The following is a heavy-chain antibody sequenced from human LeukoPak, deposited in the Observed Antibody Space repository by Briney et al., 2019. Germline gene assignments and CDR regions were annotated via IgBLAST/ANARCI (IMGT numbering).Heavy chain of an antibody. V-gene: IGHV1-18*01. D-gene: IGHD3-3*01. J-gene: IGHJ4*02. CDR2: IAVYNGDT. CDR1: GYTFSTYG. Sequence: ASVKVSCKASGYTFSTYGISWLRQAPGQGLEWMGWIAVYNGDTNYVQNFQGRVTMTADTSTSTLYMELRSLRSDDTAVYYCARDNGHKSVDYWGQGTLVNVSS. CDR3: ARDNGHKSVDY.